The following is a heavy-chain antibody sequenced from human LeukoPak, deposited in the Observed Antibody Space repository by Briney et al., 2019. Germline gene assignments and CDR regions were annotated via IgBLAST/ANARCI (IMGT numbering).Heavy chain of an antibody. V-gene: IGHV4-59*01. CDR3: ARWGYRSGASQIFDS. CDR2: IFYSGST. CDR1: GGSISSYY. J-gene: IGHJ4*02. Sequence: SETLSLTCTVSGGSISSYYWSWIRQPPGKGLEWIGYIFYSGSTNYNPSLKSRVTISIDTSKHQFSLKLSSVTAADTAVYYCARWGYRSGASQIFDSWGQGTLVTVSS. D-gene: IGHD6-19*01.